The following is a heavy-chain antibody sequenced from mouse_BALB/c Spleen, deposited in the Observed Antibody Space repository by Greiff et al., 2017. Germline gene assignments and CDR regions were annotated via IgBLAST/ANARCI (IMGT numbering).Heavy chain of an antibody. CDR3: ARGDYDDAMDY. J-gene: IGHJ4*01. Sequence: EVQLQQSGPELVKPGASVKISCKASGYSFTDYIMLWVKQSHGKSLEWIGNINPYYGSTSYNLKFKGKATLTVDKSSSTAYMQLNSLTSEDSAVYYCARGDYDDAMDYWGQGTSVTVSS. CDR1: GYSFTDYI. V-gene: IGHV1-39*01. D-gene: IGHD2-4*01. CDR2: INPYYGST.